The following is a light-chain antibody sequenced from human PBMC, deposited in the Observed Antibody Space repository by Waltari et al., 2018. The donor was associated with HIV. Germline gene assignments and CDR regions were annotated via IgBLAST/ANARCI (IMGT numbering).Light chain of an antibody. CDR3: QTWGAGFQV. CDR1: SGHTSYA. V-gene: IGLV4-69*01. CDR2: VNSDGSR. Sequence: QLVLTQSPSASASLGASVKFTCTLDSGHTSYAIAWHQQQPEKGPRYLMKVNSDGSRMKGDGTPDRFSGSSSGAERYLTSSSLQSEDEADYYCQTWGAGFQVFGGGTKVTVL. J-gene: IGLJ2*01.